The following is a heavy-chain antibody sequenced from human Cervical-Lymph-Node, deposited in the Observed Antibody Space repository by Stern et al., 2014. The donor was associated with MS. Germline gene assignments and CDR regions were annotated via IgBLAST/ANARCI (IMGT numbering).Heavy chain of an antibody. Sequence: VQLVQSGAEVKKPGGSVKVSCKASGYTFTGYYMHWVRQAPGQGLEWMGWINPNRGGTNYAQKFQGWVTMTRDTSISTAYMELSRLRSDDTAVYYCARGQGSSWYRPWGQGTLVTVSS. J-gene: IGHJ5*02. CDR2: INPNRGGT. V-gene: IGHV1-2*04. CDR3: ARGQGSSWYRP. CDR1: GYTFTGYY. D-gene: IGHD6-13*01.